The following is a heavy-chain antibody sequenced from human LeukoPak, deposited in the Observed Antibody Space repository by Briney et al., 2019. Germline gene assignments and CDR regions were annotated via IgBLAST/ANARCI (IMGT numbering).Heavy chain of an antibody. CDR2: FDPEDGET. J-gene: IGHJ1*01. CDR3: ATEPAYDFWSGARPYFQH. D-gene: IGHD3-3*01. V-gene: IGHV1-24*01. CDR1: GYTLTELS. Sequence: AASVTVSCKVSGYTLTELSMHWVRQAPGKGLEWMGGFDPEDGETIYAQKFQGRVTMTEDTSTDTAYMELSSLRSEDTAVYYCATEPAYDFWSGARPYFQHWGQGTLVTVSS.